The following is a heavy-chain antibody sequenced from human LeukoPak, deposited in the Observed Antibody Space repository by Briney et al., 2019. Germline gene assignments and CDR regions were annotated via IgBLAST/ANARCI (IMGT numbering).Heavy chain of an antibody. V-gene: IGHV1-18*01. J-gene: IGHJ6*03. CDR2: FSANNGNT. Sequence: ASVTVSCKASGATFSNYGISWVRQSPGQGLEWMGWFSANNGNTNYAQMLQGRVTKTTDTSTTTAYMELSSLRSDDTAVYYCARDGGSGRGYYYYYYMDVWGKGTTVTVSS. CDR3: ARDGGSGRGYYYYYYMDV. D-gene: IGHD3-10*01. CDR1: GATFSNYG.